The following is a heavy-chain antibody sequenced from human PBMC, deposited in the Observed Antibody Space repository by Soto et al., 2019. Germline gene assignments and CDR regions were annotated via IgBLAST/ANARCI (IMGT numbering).Heavy chain of an antibody. Sequence: EVQLLESGGGLVQPGGSLRLSCTASGFTFSDHAMTWVRQAPGKGLEWLSGISGGGSGAYYADSVKGRFTVSRANSNNKLFLQMDSLSVEETAVYYCAIDLWWYTHWGQGTLVTVSS. D-gene: IGHD2-15*01. CDR3: AIDLWWYTH. CDR1: GFTFSDHA. V-gene: IGHV3-23*01. J-gene: IGHJ4*02. CDR2: ISGGGSGA.